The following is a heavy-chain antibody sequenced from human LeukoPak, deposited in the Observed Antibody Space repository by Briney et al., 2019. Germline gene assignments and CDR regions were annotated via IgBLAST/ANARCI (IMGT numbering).Heavy chain of an antibody. J-gene: IGHJ4*02. CDR2: ISSSSSTI. D-gene: IGHD3-10*01. Sequence: DPGGSLRLSCAASGFTFSSYSMNWVRQAPGKRLEWVSYISSSSSTIYYADSVKGRFTISRDNAKNSLYLQMNSLRAEDTAVYYCARVLGFSRERRGFDYWGQGTLVTVSS. CDR3: ARVLGFSRERRGFDY. V-gene: IGHV3-48*04. CDR1: GFTFSSYS.